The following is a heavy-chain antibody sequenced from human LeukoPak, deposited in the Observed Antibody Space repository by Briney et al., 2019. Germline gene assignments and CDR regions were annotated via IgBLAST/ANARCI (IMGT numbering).Heavy chain of an antibody. J-gene: IGHJ4*02. V-gene: IGHV3-69-1*01. CDR2: IDTGGYT. D-gene: IGHD6-13*01. CDR1: GFSFSSKF. Sequence: VGSLRLSCATSGFSFSSKFLNWVRQAPGKGLQYVSSIDTGGYTYYADSVKGRFTISRDNAKNSLYLQMNSLRSEDTSVYFCATESSAALDYWGQGTLVTVSS. CDR3: ATESSAALDY.